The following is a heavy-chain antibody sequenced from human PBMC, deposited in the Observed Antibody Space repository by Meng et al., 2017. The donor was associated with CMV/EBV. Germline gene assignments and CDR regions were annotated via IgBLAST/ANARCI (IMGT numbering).Heavy chain of an antibody. CDR1: GGSVSSGSYY. V-gene: IGHV4-61*01. CDR2: IYYSGST. D-gene: IGHD6-6*01. Sequence: SETLSLTCTISGGSVSSGSYYWSWIRQPPGKGLEWIGYIYYSGSTNYNPSLESRVTISVDTSKNQFSLKLSSVTAADTAVYYCACYIAAREGDYFDYWGQGTLVTVSS. CDR3: ACYIAAREGDYFDY. J-gene: IGHJ4*02.